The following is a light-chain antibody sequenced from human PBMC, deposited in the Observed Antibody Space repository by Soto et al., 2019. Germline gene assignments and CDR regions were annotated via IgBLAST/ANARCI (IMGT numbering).Light chain of an antibody. CDR1: SSDVGTYNL. J-gene: IGLJ2*01. V-gene: IGLV2-23*02. Sequence: QSGLTQPASVSGSPGQSITISCTGTSSDVGTYNLVSWYQQHPGKAPEHIIYEDTKRPSGVSNRFSGSKSGNTASLTISGLQAEDEADYHCCSYAGSDTFVIFGGGTKLTVL. CDR2: EDT. CDR3: CSYAGSDTFVI.